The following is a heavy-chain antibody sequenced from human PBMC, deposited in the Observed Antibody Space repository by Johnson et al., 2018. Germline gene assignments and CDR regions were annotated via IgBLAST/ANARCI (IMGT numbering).Heavy chain of an antibody. Sequence: VQLVQSGGGVVQPGRSLRLSCAASGFTFDDYAMHWVRQAPGKGLEWVSAISGSGGSTYYADPVKGRFTISRDNSKNTLYLQMNSLRAEDTAVYYCAKDVYSSGWFNFQHWGQGTLVTVSS. J-gene: IGHJ1*01. D-gene: IGHD6-19*01. CDR1: GFTFDDYA. V-gene: IGHV3-23*04. CDR3: AKDVYSSGWFNFQH. CDR2: ISGSGGST.